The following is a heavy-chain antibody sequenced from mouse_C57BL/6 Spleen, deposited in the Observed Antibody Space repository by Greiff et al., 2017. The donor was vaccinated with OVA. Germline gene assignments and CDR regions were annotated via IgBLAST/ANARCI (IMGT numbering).Heavy chain of an antibody. CDR3: AHYYDYDDGYYFDY. V-gene: IGHV1-75*01. J-gene: IGHJ2*01. CDR1: GYTFTDYY. CDR2: IFPGSGST. D-gene: IGHD2-4*01. Sequence: VQLQQSGPELVKPGASVKISCKASGYTFTDYYINWVKQRPGQGLEWIGWIFPGSGSTYYNEKFKGKATLTVDKSSSTAYMLLSSLTSEDSAVYFCAHYYDYDDGYYFDYWGQGTTLTVSS.